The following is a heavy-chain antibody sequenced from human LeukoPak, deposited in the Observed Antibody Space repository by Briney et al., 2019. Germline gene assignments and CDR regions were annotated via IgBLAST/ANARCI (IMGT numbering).Heavy chain of an antibody. Sequence: PGGSLRLSCAASGLTFSDYHMSWIRQAPGKGLEWVSHISDNGRTKYYANSVQGRFTISRDNSKNTLYLQMNSLRAEDSAVYYCAKDLGYYSSYYYGMDVWGQGTTVTVSS. V-gene: IGHV3-11*04. CDR3: AKDLGYYSSYYYGMDV. CDR1: GLTFSDYH. CDR2: ISDNGRTK. J-gene: IGHJ6*02. D-gene: IGHD4-11*01.